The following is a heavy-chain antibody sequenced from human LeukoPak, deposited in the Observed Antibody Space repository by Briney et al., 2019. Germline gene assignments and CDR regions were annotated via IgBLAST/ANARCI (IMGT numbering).Heavy chain of an antibody. CDR3: TPG. CDR1: GLSSSIFE. CDR2: ITNSGSTT. V-gene: IGHV3-48*03. J-gene: IGHJ4*02. D-gene: IGHD3-10*01. Sequence: PGGSLRLSCIVSGLSSSIFEMNWVRQAPGKGLEWVSYITNSGSTTDYADSVKGRFTISRDNAKNSLYLQMNSLRAEDTAVYYCTPGGGQGTLVTVSS.